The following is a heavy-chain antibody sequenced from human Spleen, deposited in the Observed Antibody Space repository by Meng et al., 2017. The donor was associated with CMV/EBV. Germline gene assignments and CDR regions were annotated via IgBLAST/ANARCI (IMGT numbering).Heavy chain of an antibody. CDR3: AKGRGTSVHYYAMDA. CDR2: ISWNSGRI. J-gene: IGHJ6*02. CDR1: GFTFDDYA. Sequence: SLKISCTASGFTFDDYAMHWVRQAPGKGLEWVSGISWNSGRIGYAESVKGRFTISRDNAKNSLYLQMNSLRAEDMALYYCAKGRGTSVHYYAMDAWGQGTTVTVSS. V-gene: IGHV3-9*03.